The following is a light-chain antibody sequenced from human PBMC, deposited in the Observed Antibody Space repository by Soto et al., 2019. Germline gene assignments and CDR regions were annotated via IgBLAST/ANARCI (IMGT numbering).Light chain of an antibody. Sequence: DILMTQSPSSLSASVGDRVTITCRASQHIRTYLNWYQQKPGKAPRLLIHAASILQSGVPSRFSGGGSGTEFTLTISSLQPEDFATFYCQQSYDKSPWTFGQGTKVEVK. CDR3: QQSYDKSPWT. CDR2: AAS. J-gene: IGKJ1*01. CDR1: QHIRTY. V-gene: IGKV1-39*01.